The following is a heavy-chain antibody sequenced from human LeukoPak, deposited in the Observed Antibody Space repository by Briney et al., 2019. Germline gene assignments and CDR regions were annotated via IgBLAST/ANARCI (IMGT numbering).Heavy chain of an antibody. CDR2: INPNSGGT. CDR1: GYTFTSYA. D-gene: IGHD3-22*01. J-gene: IGHJ4*02. V-gene: IGHV1-2*02. Sequence: GASVKVSCKASGYTFTSYAMNWVRQAPGQGLEWMGWINPNSGGTNYAQKFQGRVTMTRDTSISTAYMELSRLRSDDTAVYYCARDFNYDSSGPTLDYWGQGTLVTVSS. CDR3: ARDFNYDSSGPTLDY.